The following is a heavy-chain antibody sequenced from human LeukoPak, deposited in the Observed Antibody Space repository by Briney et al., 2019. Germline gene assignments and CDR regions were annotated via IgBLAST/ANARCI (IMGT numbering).Heavy chain of an antibody. J-gene: IGHJ3*02. D-gene: IGHD2-2*01. CDR2: INPNSGGT. CDR3: ARVEFDPEDIVVVPAATPYDAFDI. Sequence: ASVKVSCKASGYTFTGYYMHWVRQDPGQGLEWMGWINPNSGGTNYAQKFQGRVTMTRDTSISTAYMELSRLRSDDTAMYYCARVEFDPEDIVVVPAATPYDAFDIWGQGTMVTVSS. V-gene: IGHV1-2*02. CDR1: GYTFTGYY.